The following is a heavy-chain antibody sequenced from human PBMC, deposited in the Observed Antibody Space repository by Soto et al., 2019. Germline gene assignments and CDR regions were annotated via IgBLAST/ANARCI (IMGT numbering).Heavy chain of an antibody. D-gene: IGHD2-15*01. CDR3: ARDGVNCSGGSCLFDY. CDR1: GGSFSGYY. CDR2: INHSGST. J-gene: IGHJ4*02. V-gene: IGHV4-34*01. Sequence: QVQLQQWGAGLLKPSETLSLTCAVYGGSFSGYYWSWIRQPPGKGLEWIGEINHSGSTNYNPSLKSGVTISVDTSKNQFSLKLSSVTAADTAVYYCARDGVNCSGGSCLFDYWGQGTLVTVSS.